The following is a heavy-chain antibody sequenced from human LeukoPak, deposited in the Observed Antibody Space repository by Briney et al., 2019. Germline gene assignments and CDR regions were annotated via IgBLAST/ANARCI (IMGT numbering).Heavy chain of an antibody. CDR1: GYIFFNYG. J-gene: IGHJ4*02. D-gene: IGHD4-17*01. V-gene: IGHV1-18*01. CDR2: ISPNNGNT. Sequence: ASVKVSCKASGYIFFNYGINWVRQAPGQSLEWMGWISPNNGNTDFAQNFQDRVTMTTDTSPSTAYMELRSLRSDDTAVYYCARGDYGDYYVYWGQGTLVTVSS. CDR3: ARGDYGDYYVY.